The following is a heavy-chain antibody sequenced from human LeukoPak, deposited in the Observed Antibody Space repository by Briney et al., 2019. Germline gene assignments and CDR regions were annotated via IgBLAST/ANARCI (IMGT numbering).Heavy chain of an antibody. V-gene: IGHV1-18*04. Sequence: GASVKVSCKASGYTFTSYYMHWVRQAPGQGLEWMGWISAYNGNTNYAQKLQGRVTMTTDTSTSTAYMELRSLRSDDTAVYYCARKNYDFWSGYYINFDYWGQGTLVTVSS. CDR3: ARKNYDFWSGYYINFDY. D-gene: IGHD3-3*01. CDR1: GYTFTSYY. CDR2: ISAYNGNT. J-gene: IGHJ4*02.